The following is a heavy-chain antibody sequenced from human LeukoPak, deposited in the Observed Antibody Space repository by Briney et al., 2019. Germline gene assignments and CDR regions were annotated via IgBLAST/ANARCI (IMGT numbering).Heavy chain of an antibody. CDR3: ATQVTVTPRGWFDP. V-gene: IGHV1-18*01. J-gene: IGHJ5*02. D-gene: IGHD4-17*01. CDR2: ISAYNGNT. CDR1: GYTFTSYG. Sequence: ASVKVSCKASGYTFTSYGISWVRQAPGQGLVWMGWISAYNGNTNYAQKLQGRVTMTTDTSTGTAYMELRSLRSDDTAVYYCATQVTVTPRGWFDPWGQGTLVTVSS.